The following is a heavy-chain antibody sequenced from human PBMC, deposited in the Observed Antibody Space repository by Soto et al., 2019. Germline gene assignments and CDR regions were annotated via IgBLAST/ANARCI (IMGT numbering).Heavy chain of an antibody. CDR2: IIPIFGTA. V-gene: IGHV1-69*13. Sequence: TSVKVSCKASGGTFSSYARSWVRQAPGQGLEWMGGIIPIFGTANYAQKFQGRVTLTADESTSTAYMELSSLRSEYTAVYYCARKSGSMQIVGRYYYYYGMDVWGQGTTVTVSS. D-gene: IGHD2-21*01. J-gene: IGHJ6*02. CDR3: ARKSGSMQIVGRYYYYYGMDV. CDR1: GGTFSSYA.